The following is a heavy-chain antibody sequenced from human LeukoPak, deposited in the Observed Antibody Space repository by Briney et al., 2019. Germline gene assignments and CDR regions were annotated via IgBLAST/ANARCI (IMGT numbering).Heavy chain of an antibody. J-gene: IGHJ4*02. Sequence: GGSLRLSCAASGFTFSSYWMHWVRQAPGKGLVWVSRINSDGSSTSYADSVKGRFTISRDNAKNTLYLQMNSLRAEDTAVYYCARGTDCSNYYYFDYWGQGTLVTVSS. CDR3: ARGTDCSNYYYFDY. V-gene: IGHV3-74*01. D-gene: IGHD4-11*01. CDR1: GFTFSSYW. CDR2: INSDGSST.